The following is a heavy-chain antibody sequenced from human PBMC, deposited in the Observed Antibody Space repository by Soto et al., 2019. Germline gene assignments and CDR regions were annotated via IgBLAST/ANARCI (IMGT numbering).Heavy chain of an antibody. D-gene: IGHD3-16*02. V-gene: IGHV4-31*03. CDR2: VRYGGRT. J-gene: IGHJ4*02. CDR1: GGSISSVDYY. CDR3: ARNSHLGDLSLGY. Sequence: QVQLQESGPGLVKPSQTLSLTCPVSGGSISSVDYYWSWIRQHPGKGLEWIGYVRYGGRTYYEPSLKSRVTISVDTSKNEIALNLRSVTAADTAVYYCARNSHLGDLSLGYRGQGTLVTVSS.